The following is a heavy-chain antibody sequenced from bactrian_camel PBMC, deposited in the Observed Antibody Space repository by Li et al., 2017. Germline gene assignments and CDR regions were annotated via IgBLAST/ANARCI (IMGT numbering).Heavy chain of an antibody. CDR1: ASRYC. J-gene: IGHJ6*01. Sequence: QLVESGGGSVRPGGSLRLSCVASASRYCMGWFRQAPGKEREGVATINGAGITSYSDSVKGRFTISKDNAKNTLYLQMNDLSPEDTGKYYCAASILEGDVRCSTPTWRGYFNHFAYWGRGTQVTVS. D-gene: IGHD3*01. V-gene: IGHV3S53*01. CDR3: AASILEGDVRCSTPTWRGYFNHFAY. CDR2: INGAGIT.